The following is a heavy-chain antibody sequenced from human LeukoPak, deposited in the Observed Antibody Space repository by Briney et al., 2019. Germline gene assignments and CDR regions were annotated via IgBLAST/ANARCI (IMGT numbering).Heavy chain of an antibody. Sequence: PGGSLRLSCAASGFSFSTYSMTWVRQAPGKGPEWVSYISSSSSTVYYSNSVKGRFTVSRDNAKNSLYLQMNSLRVEDTAVYYCATSTTCYALSGCYYYYMDVWGKGTTVTVSS. CDR1: GFSFSTYS. V-gene: IGHV3-48*01. CDR3: ATSTTCYALSGCYYYYMDV. J-gene: IGHJ6*03. D-gene: IGHD2-2*01. CDR2: ISSSSSTV.